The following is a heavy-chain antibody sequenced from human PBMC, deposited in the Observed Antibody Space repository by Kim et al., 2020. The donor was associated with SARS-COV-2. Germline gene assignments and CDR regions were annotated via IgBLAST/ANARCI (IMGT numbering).Heavy chain of an antibody. J-gene: IGHJ4*02. CDR1: GGSISDYY. CDR3: TRGGSSSWYFFDY. D-gene: IGHD6-13*01. V-gene: IGHV4-59*13. CDR2: IYDTGST. Sequence: SETLSLTCTVSGGSISDYYWSWIRQPPGKGLEWIGHIYDTGSTNYNPSLKSRVTISLDTSKNQFSLKLTSVTAADTAVYYCTRGGSSSWYFFDYWGQGTLVTVSS.